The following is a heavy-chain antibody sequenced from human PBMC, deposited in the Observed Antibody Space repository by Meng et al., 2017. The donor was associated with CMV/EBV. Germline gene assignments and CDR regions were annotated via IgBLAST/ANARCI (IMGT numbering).Heavy chain of an antibody. D-gene: IGHD4-17*01. CDR2: TYYRSKWYN. Sequence: LSCALPGASASSNSAAWNWIRQSPSRGLEWLGRTYYRSKWYNDYAVAVKSLITINPDTSKTQYSLQLNSVTPEDTAVYYCARVTTVSAYGHYDDAFDIWGQGTMVIVSS. V-gene: IGHV6-1*01. CDR1: GASASSNSAA. J-gene: IGHJ3*02. CDR3: ARVTTVSAYGHYDDAFDI.